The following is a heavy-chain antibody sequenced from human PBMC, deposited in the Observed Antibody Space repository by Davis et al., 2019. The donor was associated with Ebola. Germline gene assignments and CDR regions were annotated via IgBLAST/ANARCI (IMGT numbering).Heavy chain of an antibody. Sequence: AASVKVSCKASGYTFTSYYMHWVRQAPGQGLEWMGIINPSDGNTNYAQKFQGRFTMTRDTSTTTVYMELSSLRSEDTAVYYCARDDTGYGSNLGPFRDHPFDLWGQGTMVTVSS. CDR2: INPSDGNT. J-gene: IGHJ3*01. CDR3: ARDDTGYGSNLGPFRDHPFDL. D-gene: IGHD4-23*01. V-gene: IGHV1-46*01. CDR1: GYTFTSYY.